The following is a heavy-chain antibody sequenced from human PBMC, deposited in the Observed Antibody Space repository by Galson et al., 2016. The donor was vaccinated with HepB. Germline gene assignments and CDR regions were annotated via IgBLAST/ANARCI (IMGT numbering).Heavy chain of an antibody. J-gene: IGHJ3*01. Sequence: QSGAEVKKPGASVRVSCKASGYTFTNHGISWVRQAPGQGLEWMGWISTNQGNTNYAQKFQGRVTMTTDTSTRTAYMELRSLRSDDTAVYHCARVRILEMPTINFLDGFDLWGQGTMVTVSS. CDR2: ISTNQGNT. CDR3: ARVRILEMPTINFLDGFDL. CDR1: GYTFTNHG. V-gene: IGHV1-18*04. D-gene: IGHD5-24*01.